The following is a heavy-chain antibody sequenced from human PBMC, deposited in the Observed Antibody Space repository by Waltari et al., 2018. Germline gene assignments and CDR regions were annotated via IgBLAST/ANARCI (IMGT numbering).Heavy chain of an antibody. CDR3: AKSRGFEY. CDR1: GFTFSRYW. D-gene: IGHD2-2*01. J-gene: IGHJ4*02. V-gene: IGHV3-7*01. Sequence: EVQLVESGGGLVQTGGSLRPSCGASGFTFSRYWMSWGRQTPGKGLEWVANINYDGSQKYYVDSVKGRFTISRDNAKNSVYLQMNSLRVEDTAVYYCAKSRGFEYWGQGTLITVSS. CDR2: INYDGSQK.